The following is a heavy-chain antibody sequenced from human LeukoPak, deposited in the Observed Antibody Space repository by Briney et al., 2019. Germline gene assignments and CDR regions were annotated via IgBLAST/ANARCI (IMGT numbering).Heavy chain of an antibody. CDR3: ARAYYDSSGYSLWFDP. Sequence: GASVKVSCKASGYTFTGYYMHWVRQAPGQGLEWMGWINPNSGGTNYAQKFQGSVTMTRDTSISTAYMELSRLRSDDTAVYYCARAYYDSSGYSLWFDPWGQGTLVTVPS. D-gene: IGHD3-22*01. V-gene: IGHV1-2*02. CDR2: INPNSGGT. CDR1: GYTFTGYY. J-gene: IGHJ5*02.